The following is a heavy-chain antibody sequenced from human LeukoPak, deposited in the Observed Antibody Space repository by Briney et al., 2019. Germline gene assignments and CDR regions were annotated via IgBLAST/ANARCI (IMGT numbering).Heavy chain of an antibody. D-gene: IGHD5-24*01. CDR3: AAGGYNVY. J-gene: IGHJ4*02. Sequence: GGSLRLSCTASGFTFCTYVMSWVRQAPGKGLEWVSSVGGDGRVTYYADSVEGRFTISRDNSKNTLFLQMNSLRVEDTAVYYCAAGGYNVYWGQGTLVTVSS. V-gene: IGHV3-23*01. CDR2: VGGDGRVT. CDR1: GFTFCTYV.